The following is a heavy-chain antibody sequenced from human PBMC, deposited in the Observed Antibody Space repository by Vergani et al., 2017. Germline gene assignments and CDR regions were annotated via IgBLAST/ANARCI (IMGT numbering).Heavy chain of an antibody. J-gene: IGHJ4*02. V-gene: IGHV3-15*01. Sequence: LVESGGGLVQPGGSLRLSCAASAFSVSSHYMTWVRQAPGKGLEWVGRIKSQIDGGTTDYAAPVKGRFTISRDDSTNMLYLHMNSLKTEDTAVYYCTTLSPNWAHWWGQGTLVNVSS. D-gene: IGHD7-27*01. CDR2: IKSQIDGGTT. CDR3: TTLSPNWAHW. CDR1: AFSVSSHY.